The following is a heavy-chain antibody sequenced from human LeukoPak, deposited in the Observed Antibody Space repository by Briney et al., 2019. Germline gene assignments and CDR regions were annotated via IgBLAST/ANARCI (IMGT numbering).Heavy chain of an antibody. Sequence: GRSLRLSCAASGFTFSSYAMHWVRQAPGQGLEWVAFISYDGSNKYYADSVKGRFTISTDNSKNTLYLQMNSLRAEDTAVYYCARDRIAVAGTVLDYWGQGTLVSVSS. V-gene: IGHV3-30-3*01. CDR3: ARDRIAVAGTVLDY. D-gene: IGHD6-19*01. CDR1: GFTFSSYA. CDR2: ISYDGSNK. J-gene: IGHJ4*02.